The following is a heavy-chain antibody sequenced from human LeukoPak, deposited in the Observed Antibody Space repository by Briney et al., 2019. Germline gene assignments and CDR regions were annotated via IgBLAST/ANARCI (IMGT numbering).Heavy chain of an antibody. V-gene: IGHV4-30-4*08. CDR2: IYYSGST. CDR1: GGSISSGDYY. D-gene: IGHD6-13*01. J-gene: IGHJ4*02. CDR3: AGVSIAAAGPPDY. Sequence: PLETLSLTCTVSGGSISSGDYYWSWIRQPPGKGLEWIGYIYYSGSTYYNPSLKSRVTISVDTSKSQFSLKLSSVTAADTAVYYCAGVSIAAAGPPDYWGQGTLVTVSS.